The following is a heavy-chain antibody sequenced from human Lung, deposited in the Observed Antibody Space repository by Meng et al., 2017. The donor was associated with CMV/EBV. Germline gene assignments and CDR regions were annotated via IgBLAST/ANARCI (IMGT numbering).Heavy chain of an antibody. CDR1: GGPFSSYA. CDR2: IIPIFGTA. V-gene: IGHV1-69*05. Sequence: SCKASGGPFSSYAISWVRQAPGQGLEWMGGIIPIFGTANYAQKFQGRVTITTDESTSTAYMELSSLRSEDTAVYYCARDLDYGPSYWGQGTLVTVSS. J-gene: IGHJ4*02. D-gene: IGHD4-17*01. CDR3: ARDLDYGPSY.